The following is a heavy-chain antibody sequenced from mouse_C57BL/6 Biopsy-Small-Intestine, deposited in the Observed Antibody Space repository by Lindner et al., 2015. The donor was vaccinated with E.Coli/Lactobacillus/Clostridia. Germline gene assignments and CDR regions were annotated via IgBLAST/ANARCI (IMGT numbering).Heavy chain of an antibody. V-gene: IGHV1-80*01. D-gene: IGHD4-1*01. CDR1: GYAFSSYW. CDR2: IYPGNGDT. J-gene: IGHJ2*01. CDR3: ARGTGSHFDY. Sequence: VQLQESGSELVKPGASAKISCKASGYAFSSYWMNWVKQRPGKGLEWIGQIYPGNGDTNYNGNFKGKATLTADKPSSTAYMQLSSLTSEDSAVYFCARGTGSHFDYWGQGTTLTVSS.